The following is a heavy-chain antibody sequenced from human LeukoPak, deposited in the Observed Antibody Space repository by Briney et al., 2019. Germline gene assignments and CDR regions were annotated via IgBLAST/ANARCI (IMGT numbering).Heavy chain of an antibody. J-gene: IGHJ5*02. CDR1: GYTFTSYD. V-gene: IGHV1-8*03. CDR2: MNPNSGNT. Sequence: GASVKVSCKASGYTFTSYDINWVRQATGQGLEWMGWMNPNSGNTGYAQKFQGRVTITRNTSISTAYMELSSLRSEDTAVYYCARVRSPRPHKAFDPWGQGTLVTVSS. CDR3: ARVRSPRPHKAFDP.